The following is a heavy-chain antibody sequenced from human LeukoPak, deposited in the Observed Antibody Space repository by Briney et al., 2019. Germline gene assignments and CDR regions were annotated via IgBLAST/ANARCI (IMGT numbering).Heavy chain of an antibody. V-gene: IGHV4-34*01. CDR3: ARGGVSYYDSSGYFY. CDR1: GWSFSGYY. CDR2: INHSGST. J-gene: IGHJ4*02. Sequence: PSETLTLTCAAYGWSFSGYYWSWIRQPPGKGLEWIGEINHSGSTNYNPSLKSRVTISVDTSKNQFSLKLSSVTAADTAVYYCARGGVSYYDSSGYFYWGQGTLVTVSS. D-gene: IGHD3-22*01.